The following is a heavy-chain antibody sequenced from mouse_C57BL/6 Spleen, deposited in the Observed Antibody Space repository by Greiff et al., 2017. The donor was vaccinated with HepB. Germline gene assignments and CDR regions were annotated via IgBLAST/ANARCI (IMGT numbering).Heavy chain of an antibody. CDR3: ARWTAQATSPDY. Sequence: VQLQQPGAELVMPGASVKLSCKASGYTFTSYWMHWVKQRPGQGLEWIGEIDPSDSYTNYNQKFKGKSTLTVDKSSSPAYMQLSSLTSEDSAVYYCARWTAQATSPDYWGQGTTLTVSS. D-gene: IGHD3-2*02. J-gene: IGHJ2*01. CDR1: GYTFTSYW. V-gene: IGHV1-69*01. CDR2: IDPSDSYT.